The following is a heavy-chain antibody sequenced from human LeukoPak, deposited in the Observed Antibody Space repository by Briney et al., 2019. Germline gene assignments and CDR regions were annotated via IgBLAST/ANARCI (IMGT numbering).Heavy chain of an antibody. CDR3: ARDTLGIPTD. V-gene: IGHV3-21*01. J-gene: IGHJ4*02. CDR1: GFTFSSYS. CDR2: ISSSSNYV. D-gene: IGHD7-27*01. Sequence: GGSLRLSCAASGFTFSSYSMNWVRQAPGKGLEWVSSISSSSNYVYYADSVKGRFTISRDNAKNSLYLQMNSLRAEDTAVYYCARDTLGIPTDWGQGTLVTVSS.